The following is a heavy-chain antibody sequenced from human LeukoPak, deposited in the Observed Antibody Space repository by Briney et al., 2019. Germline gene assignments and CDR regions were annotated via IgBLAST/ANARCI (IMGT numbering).Heavy chain of an antibody. CDR2: INPNSGGT. Sequence: AASVKVSCKASGYTFTGYYMHWVRQAPGQGLEWMGWINPNSGGTNYAQKFQGRVTMTRDTSISTAYMELSRLRSDDTAVYYCARDPPSSSSWSYYMDVWGKGTTVTISS. D-gene: IGHD6-13*01. J-gene: IGHJ6*03. CDR1: GYTFTGYY. CDR3: ARDPPSSSSWSYYMDV. V-gene: IGHV1-2*02.